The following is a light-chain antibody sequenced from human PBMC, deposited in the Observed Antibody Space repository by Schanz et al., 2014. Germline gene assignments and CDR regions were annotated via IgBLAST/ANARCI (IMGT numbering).Light chain of an antibody. CDR3: ATWDTNLSVVV. CDR1: SSEIGDNY. Sequence: QSVLTQPPSVSAAPGQKVTISCSGSSSEIGDNYVSWYQHLPGTAPKVLIYDNNKRPSGIPDRFSGSKSGTSATLGITGLQTGDEADYYCATWDTNLSVVVFGGGTKLTVL. V-gene: IGLV1-51*01. CDR2: DNN. J-gene: IGLJ2*01.